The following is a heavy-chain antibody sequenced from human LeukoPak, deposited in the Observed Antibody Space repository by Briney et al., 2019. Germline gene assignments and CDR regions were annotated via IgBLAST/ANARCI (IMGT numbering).Heavy chain of an antibody. V-gene: IGHV4-39*07. D-gene: IGHD3-22*01. J-gene: IGHJ3*02. CDR2: IYYSGST. CDR3: ARALVDVDSSAYYLGDAFHI. Sequence: SETLSLTCTVSGGSISSSSYYWGWIHQPPGKGLEWIGSIYYSGSTYYNPSLKSRVTISVDTSKNQFSLKLSSVTAADTAVYYCARALVDVDSSAYYLGDAFHIWGQGTMVTVSS. CDR1: GGSISSSSYY.